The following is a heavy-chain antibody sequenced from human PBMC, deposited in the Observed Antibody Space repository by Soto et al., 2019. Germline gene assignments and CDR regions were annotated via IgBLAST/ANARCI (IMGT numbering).Heavy chain of an antibody. D-gene: IGHD4-17*01. Sequence: ASVKVSCKASGYNVSDFSITQVQQAPGQELEWMGWISGKNGNTNYAQKVQGRVTLTADTSTRTAYMEMRALTSDDTGIYYCARSDYYEDTGTFENWGQGTPVTVSS. V-gene: IGHV1-18*04. J-gene: IGHJ4*02. CDR1: GYNVSDFS. CDR2: ISGKNGNT. CDR3: ARSDYYEDTGTFEN.